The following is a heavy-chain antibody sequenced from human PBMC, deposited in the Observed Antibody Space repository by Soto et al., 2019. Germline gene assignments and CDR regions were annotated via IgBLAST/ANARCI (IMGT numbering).Heavy chain of an antibody. D-gene: IGHD2-15*01. CDR3: ARDRGWNIVVLPASFDF. J-gene: IGHJ4*02. Sequence: GGSLRLSCAASGFTFSSYAMSWVRQAPGKGLEWVSAISGSGGSTYYADSVKGRFTISRDNSKNSLFLQMNSLRVEDTAVYYCARDRGWNIVVLPASFDFWGQGALVTVSS. CDR2: ISGSGGST. CDR1: GFTFSSYA. V-gene: IGHV3-23*01.